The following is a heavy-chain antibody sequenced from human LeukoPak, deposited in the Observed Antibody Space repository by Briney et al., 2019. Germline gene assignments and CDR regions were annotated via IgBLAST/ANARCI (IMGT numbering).Heavy chain of an antibody. V-gene: IGHV4-59*01. CDR2: IYYSGST. CDR1: GGSISSYY. D-gene: IGHD3-10*01. J-gene: IGHJ4*02. CDR3: ARDGGYGSGSSL. Sequence: SETLSLTCSVSGGSISSYYWSWIRQPPGKGLEWIGYIYYSGSTNYNPSLKSRVTISVDTSKNQFSLKLSSVIAADTAVYYCARDGGYGSGSSLWGQGTLVTVSS.